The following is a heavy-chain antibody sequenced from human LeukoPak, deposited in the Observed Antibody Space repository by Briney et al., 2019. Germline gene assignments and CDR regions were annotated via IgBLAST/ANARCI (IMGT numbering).Heavy chain of an antibody. D-gene: IGHD6-19*01. J-gene: IGHJ4*02. V-gene: IGHV4-4*07. CDR2: IYTSGST. Sequence: SETLSLTCTVSGGSINSYYWSWIRQPAGKGLEWVGRIYTSGSTNYNPSLKSRVTMSVDTSKNQFSLKLSSVTAADTAVYYCARVDSSGWRRYYFDYWGQGTLVTVSS. CDR3: ARVDSSGWRRYYFDY. CDR1: GGSINSYY.